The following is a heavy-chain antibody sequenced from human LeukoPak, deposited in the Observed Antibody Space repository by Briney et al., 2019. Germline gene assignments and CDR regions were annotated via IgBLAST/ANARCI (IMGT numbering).Heavy chain of an antibody. D-gene: IGHD5-18*01. Sequence: GGSLRLSCATSGFTFDTYWMHWVRQAPGEGPVWVAHILNDGGSTSYADSVKGRFIISRDNAKNTLSLQMNSLRAEDTAVYYCVRHNYGYDYWGQGTPVTVSS. V-gene: IGHV3-74*01. J-gene: IGHJ4*02. CDR3: VRHNYGYDY. CDR2: ILNDGGST. CDR1: GFTFDTYW.